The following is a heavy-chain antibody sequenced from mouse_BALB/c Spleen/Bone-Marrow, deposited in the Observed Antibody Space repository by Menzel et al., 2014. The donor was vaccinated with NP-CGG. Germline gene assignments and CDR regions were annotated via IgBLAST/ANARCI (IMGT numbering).Heavy chain of an antibody. CDR2: ILPGSGNT. CDR1: GYTFSSYW. V-gene: IGHV1-9*01. Sequence: QVHVKQSGAELMKPGASVKISCKATGYTFSSYWIEWVKQRPGHGLEWIGEILPGSGNTNYNEKFKGKATFTADTSSNTAYMQLSSLTSEDSAAYYCAREVITTVVEMDYWGQGTSVTVSS. CDR3: AREVITTVVEMDY. J-gene: IGHJ4*01. D-gene: IGHD1-1*01.